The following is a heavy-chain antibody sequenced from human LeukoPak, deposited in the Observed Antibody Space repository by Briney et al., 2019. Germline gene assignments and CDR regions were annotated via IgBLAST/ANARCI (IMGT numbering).Heavy chain of an antibody. CDR3: ARHGYASGSGYFDY. V-gene: IGHV4-59*08. D-gene: IGHD3-10*01. CDR2: IYNSGNT. J-gene: IGHJ4*02. Sequence: SETLSLTCTVSGGSISSYYWSWIRQPPGKGLEWIGYIYNSGNTNYNPSLESRVTISVDTSSNRFSLTLHSVTAADTAVYYCARHGYASGSGYFDYWGQGPLVTVSS. CDR1: GGSISSYY.